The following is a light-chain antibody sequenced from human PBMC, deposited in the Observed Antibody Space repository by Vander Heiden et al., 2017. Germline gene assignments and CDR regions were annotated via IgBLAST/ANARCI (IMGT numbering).Light chain of an antibody. Sequence: QSVLTQPPSVSGAPGQRIIISCTGRSSNIGAGYGVPWYQQLPGTAPQLPIYGYTNRPSGVPDRFSGSKTGTSAPLAIPGPQAEEWGGYLFQSYDSSLSVVFGGGTKLTVL. V-gene: IGLV1-40*01. CDR3: QSYDSSLSVV. CDR1: SSNIGAGYG. CDR2: GYT. J-gene: IGLJ2*01.